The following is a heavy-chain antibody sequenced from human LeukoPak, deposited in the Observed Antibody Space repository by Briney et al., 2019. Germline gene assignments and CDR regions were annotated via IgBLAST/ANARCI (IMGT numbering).Heavy chain of an antibody. D-gene: IGHD4-17*01. J-gene: IGHJ1*01. CDR1: GYTFTGYY. CDR3: ARGRTTVTNDFQH. CDR2: INPSSGGT. Sequence: ASVKVSCKTSGYTFTGYYMHWVRQAPGQGLEWMGRINPSSGGTNYAQKFQGRVTMTRDTSISTAYMELGRLTSDDTAVYYCARGRTTVTNDFQHWGQGTLVTVSS. V-gene: IGHV1-2*06.